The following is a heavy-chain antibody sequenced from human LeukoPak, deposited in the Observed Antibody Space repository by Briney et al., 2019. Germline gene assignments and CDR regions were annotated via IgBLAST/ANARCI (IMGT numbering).Heavy chain of an antibody. V-gene: IGHV3-21*04. J-gene: IGHJ4*02. Sequence: GGSLRLSCAASGFTFSNFAMSWVRQTPGTGLAWLSAISPDGNYIYYADSVKGRFTISRDNAKNSMYLQMNSLRAEDTAVYYCARDKGSDEGSKFDHWGQGTLVTVSS. CDR2: ISPDGNYI. CDR3: ARDKGSDEGSKFDH. CDR1: GFTFSNFA.